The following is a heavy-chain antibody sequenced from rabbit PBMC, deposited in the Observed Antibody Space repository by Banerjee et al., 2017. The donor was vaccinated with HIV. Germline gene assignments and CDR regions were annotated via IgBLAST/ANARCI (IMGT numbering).Heavy chain of an antibody. CDR2: IWSGGDT. CDR3: ARTGSTVDDYNL. D-gene: IGHD4-2*01. J-gene: IGHJ4*01. Sequence: QEQLEESGGDLVKPEGSLTLTCTASGFSFSSSYWIYWVRQAPGKGLEWIGCIWSGGDTYYASWVTGRFSISRDNAQNTVDLQMHSLTAADTATYFCARTGSTVDDYNLWGQGTLVTVS. V-gene: IGHV1S45*01. CDR1: GFSFSSSYW.